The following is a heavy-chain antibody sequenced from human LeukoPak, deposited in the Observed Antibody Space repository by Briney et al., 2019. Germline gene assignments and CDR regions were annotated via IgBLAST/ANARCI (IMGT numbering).Heavy chain of an antibody. CDR3: VKGSERSRPYYFDY. D-gene: IGHD3-3*01. J-gene: IGHJ4*02. CDR2: ITDSGGDT. Sequence: GGSLRLSCAASGFTFSSYAMTWVREAPGKGLEWVSAITDSGGDTYHADSVKGRFTISRDNSKNTLYMQMNSLRAEDTAIYYCVKGSERSRPYYFDYWGQGTLVTVSS. CDR1: GFTFSSYA. V-gene: IGHV3-23*01.